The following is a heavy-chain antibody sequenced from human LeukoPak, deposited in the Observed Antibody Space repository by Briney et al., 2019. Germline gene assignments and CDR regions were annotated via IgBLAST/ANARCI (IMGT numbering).Heavy chain of an antibody. CDR2: IYYSGST. J-gene: IGHJ4*02. CDR1: GGSISSSSYY. CDR3: ARHVAAAIDY. Sequence: SETLSLTWTVSGGSISSSSYYWGWIRQHPGKGLEWIGSIYYSGSTYYNPSLKSRVTISVDTSKNQFSLKLSSVTAADTAVYYCARHVAAAIDYWGQGTLVTVSS. D-gene: IGHD6-13*01. V-gene: IGHV4-39*01.